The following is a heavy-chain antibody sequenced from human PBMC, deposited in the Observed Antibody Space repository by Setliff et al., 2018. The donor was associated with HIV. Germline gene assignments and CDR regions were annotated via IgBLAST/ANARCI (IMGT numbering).Heavy chain of an antibody. CDR1: GGSISSGDHY. Sequence: SETLSLTCTVSGGSISSGDHYWSWIRQHPGKGLEWIGYIYYSGSTNYNPSLQSRVTISVDTPQNQISLKLSSVTAADTAVYYCARVGDFYDAGGYYSVLDAFDIWGQGTMVTVSS. CDR2: IYYSGST. J-gene: IGHJ3*02. CDR3: ARVGDFYDAGGYYSVLDAFDI. V-gene: IGHV4-31*03. D-gene: IGHD3-22*01.